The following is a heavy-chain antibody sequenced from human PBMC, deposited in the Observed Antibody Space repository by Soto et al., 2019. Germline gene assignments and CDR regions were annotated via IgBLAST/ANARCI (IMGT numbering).Heavy chain of an antibody. CDR2: ISGSGGNT. Sequence: EVQLLESGGGLVQPGGSLRLSCAASGFTFSPYAMTWVRQAPGKGLEWVSSISGSGGNTNYADSVKGRFTVSRDNSKQTLSLQMNSLTEEDTAIYYCAKGLRPLLRTQYYYGLDVWGRGTTVTVSS. CDR3: AKGLRPLLRTQYYYGLDV. J-gene: IGHJ6*02. D-gene: IGHD3-16*01. CDR1: GFTFSPYA. V-gene: IGHV3-23*01.